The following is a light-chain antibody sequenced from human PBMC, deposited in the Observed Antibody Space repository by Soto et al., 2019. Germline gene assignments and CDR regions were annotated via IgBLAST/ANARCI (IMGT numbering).Light chain of an antibody. J-gene: IGLJ1*01. CDR3: SSYTSSSTHYV. V-gene: IGLV2-14*01. Sequence: QSALTQPASVSGSPGQSITISCTGTSSDVGGYNYVPWYQQHPGKAPKLMIYDVSNRPSGVSNRFSGSKSGNTASLTISGLQAEDEADHYCSSYTSSSTHYVFGTGTKVTVL. CDR2: DVS. CDR1: SSDVGGYNY.